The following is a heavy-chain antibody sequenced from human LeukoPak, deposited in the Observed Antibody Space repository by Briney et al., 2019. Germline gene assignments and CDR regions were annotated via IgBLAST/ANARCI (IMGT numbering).Heavy chain of an antibody. CDR1: GFTFSNAW. D-gene: IGHD3-3*01. CDR2: IKSKTDGGTT. CDR3: TTGYYDFWSGCYTN. Sequence: GGSLRLSCAASGFTFSNAWMSWVRQAPGKGLEWVGRIKSKTDGGTTDYAAPVKGRFTISRDDSKNTLYLQMNSLKTEDTAVYYCTTGYYDFWSGCYTNWGQGTLVTVSS. V-gene: IGHV3-15*01. J-gene: IGHJ4*02.